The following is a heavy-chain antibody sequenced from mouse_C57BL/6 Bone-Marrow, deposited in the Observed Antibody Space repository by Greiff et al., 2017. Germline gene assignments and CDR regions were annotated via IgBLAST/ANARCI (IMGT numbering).Heavy chain of an antibody. D-gene: IGHD1-1*01. Sequence: EVKLVESEGGLVQPGSSMKLSCTASGFTFSDYYMAWVRQVPEKGLEWVANINYDGSSTYYLDSLKGRFIISRDNAKNILYLQMSSLKSENTATYYCARDGYCNGSSPSYLDNWGRGTTLTVSS. CDR1: GFTFSDYY. V-gene: IGHV5-16*01. CDR2: INYDGSST. CDR3: ARDGYCNGSSPSYLDN. J-gene: IGHJ2*01.